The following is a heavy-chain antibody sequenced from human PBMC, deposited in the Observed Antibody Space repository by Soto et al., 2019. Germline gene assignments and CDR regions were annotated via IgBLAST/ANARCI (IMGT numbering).Heavy chain of an antibody. CDR2: ISSNGGST. CDR3: AREGNSSGWKGGFGY. Sequence: EVQLVESGGGLVQPGGSLRLSCAASGFTFSSYAMHWVRQAPGMGLEYVSAISSNGGSTYYANSVKGRFTISRDNSKNTLYLQMGSLRTEDMAVYYCAREGNSSGWKGGFGYWGQGTLVTVSS. V-gene: IGHV3-64*01. D-gene: IGHD6-19*01. J-gene: IGHJ4*02. CDR1: GFTFSSYA.